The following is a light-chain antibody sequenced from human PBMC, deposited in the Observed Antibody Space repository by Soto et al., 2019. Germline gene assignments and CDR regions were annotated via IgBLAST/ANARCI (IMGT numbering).Light chain of an antibody. CDR3: QKYNSAPLT. J-gene: IGKJ4*01. V-gene: IGKV1-27*01. CDR2: AAS. Sequence: HITHAPSSLSASLGDRVTITCRASQDISVYLAWFQQKPGKVPKLLIYAASTLQSGVPSRFSGSGSGTDFTLTISSLQTEDVATYYCQKYNSAPLTFGGGTKVDIK. CDR1: QDISVY.